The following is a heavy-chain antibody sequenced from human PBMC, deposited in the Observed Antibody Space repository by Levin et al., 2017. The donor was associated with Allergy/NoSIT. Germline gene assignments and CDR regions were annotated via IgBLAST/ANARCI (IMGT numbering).Heavy chain of an antibody. D-gene: IGHD3-9*01. Sequence: SETLSLTCTVSGGSISSGDYYWSWIRQPPGKGLEWIGYIYYSGSTYYNPSLKSRVTISVDTSKNQFSLKLSSVTAADTAVYYCARRYYDILTGHHLFDYWGQGTLVTVSS. CDR1: GGSISSGDYY. CDR3: ARRYYDILTGHHLFDY. V-gene: IGHV4-30-4*01. J-gene: IGHJ4*02. CDR2: IYYSGST.